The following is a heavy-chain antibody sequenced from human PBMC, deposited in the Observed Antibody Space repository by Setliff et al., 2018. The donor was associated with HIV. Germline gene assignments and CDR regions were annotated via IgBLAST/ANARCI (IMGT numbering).Heavy chain of an antibody. CDR3: AREESTEDYADY. V-gene: IGHV4-61*02. D-gene: IGHD2-2*01. CDR2: IYTSGST. CDR1: GGSISSGNYY. J-gene: IGHJ4*02. Sequence: SETLSLTCTVSGGSISSGNYYWSWIRQPAGKGLEWIGRIYTSGSTNYNPSLKSRVTISVDTSKNQFSLKLSSVTAADTAVYYCAREESTEDYADYWGQGTLVTVSS.